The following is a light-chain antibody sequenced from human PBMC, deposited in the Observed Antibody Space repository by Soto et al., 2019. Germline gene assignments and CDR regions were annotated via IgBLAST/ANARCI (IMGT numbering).Light chain of an antibody. CDR3: QQRSNWPQIT. V-gene: IGKV3-11*01. J-gene: IGKJ4*01. CDR1: QSVSKY. CDR2: DAS. Sequence: ELVLTQSPATLSLSPGERATLSCRASQSVSKYLAWYQQKPGQAPRLLIHDASNRATGISARFSGSGSGTDFTLTISSLEPEDFGVYYCQQRSNWPQITFGGGTKVEIK.